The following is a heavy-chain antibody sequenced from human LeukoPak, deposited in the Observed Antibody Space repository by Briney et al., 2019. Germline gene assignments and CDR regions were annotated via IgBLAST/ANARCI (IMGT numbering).Heavy chain of an antibody. CDR1: GFTFSSYG. V-gene: IGHV3-9*01. J-gene: IGHJ3*02. CDR2: ISWNSGSI. Sequence: GRSLRLSCAASGFTFSSYGMHWVRQAPGKGLEWVSGISWNSGSIGYADSVKGRFTISRDNAKNSLYLQMNSLRAEDTALYYCAKAVDAFDIWGQGTMVTVSS. CDR3: AKAVDAFDI.